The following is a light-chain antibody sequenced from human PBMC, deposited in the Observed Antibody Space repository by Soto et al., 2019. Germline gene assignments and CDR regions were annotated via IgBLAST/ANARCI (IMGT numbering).Light chain of an antibody. Sequence: EIVMTQAPATLSESPGERATLSCRASQSVSSNLAWYQQKPGQAPRLLIYGASTRATGIPARFSGSGSGTEFTLTISSLQSEDFAVYYCQQYNNWPRTFGHGTKVDIK. J-gene: IGKJ1*01. CDR1: QSVSSN. CDR3: QQYNNWPRT. V-gene: IGKV3-15*01. CDR2: GAS.